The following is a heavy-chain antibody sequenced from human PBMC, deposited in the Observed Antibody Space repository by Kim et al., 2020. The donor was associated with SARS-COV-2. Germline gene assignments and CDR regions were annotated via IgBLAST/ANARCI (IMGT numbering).Heavy chain of an antibody. D-gene: IGHD6-19*01. V-gene: IGHV3-48*03. CDR2: ISSSGSTI. Sequence: GGSLRLSCAASGFTFSSYEMNWVRQAPGKGLEWVSYISSSGSTINYADSVKGRFTISRDNAKNSLYLQMNSLRAEDTAVYYCARDGSRVYSRGWYSAGPPFDLWGRGTLVTVSS. J-gene: IGHJ2*01. CDR3: ARDGSRVYSRGWYSAGPPFDL. CDR1: GFTFSSYE.